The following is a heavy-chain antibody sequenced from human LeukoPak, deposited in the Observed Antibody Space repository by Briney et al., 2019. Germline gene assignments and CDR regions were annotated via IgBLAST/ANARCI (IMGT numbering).Heavy chain of an antibody. V-gene: IGHV1-69*13. Sequence: SVKVSCKASGGTFSSYAISWVRQAPGQGLEWMGGIIPIFGTANYAQKFQGRVTITADESTSTAYMELSSLRSEDTAVYYCARHPRDAVGATRGRRNAFDIWGQGTTVTVSS. CDR3: ARHPRDAVGATRGRRNAFDI. CDR1: GGTFSSYA. J-gene: IGHJ3*02. D-gene: IGHD1-26*01. CDR2: IIPIFGTA.